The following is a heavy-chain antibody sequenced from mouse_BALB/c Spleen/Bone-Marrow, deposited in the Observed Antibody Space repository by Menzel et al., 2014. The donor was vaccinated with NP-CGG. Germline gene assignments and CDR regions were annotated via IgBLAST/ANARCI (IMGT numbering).Heavy chain of an antibody. CDR2: IYPGSGST. V-gene: IGHV1-55*01. J-gene: IGHJ3*01. CDR3: ERFSQLGLLAY. CDR1: GYNFTSYW. D-gene: IGHD3-1*01. Sequence: QVQLQQSGAELVKPGTSVKPSCKASGYNFTSYWINWVKLRPGQGLEWIGDIYPGSGSTNYNEKFKSKATLTVDTSSSAAYKQLSSLASEDSAHYYCERFSQLGLLAYWGQGTLVTVSA.